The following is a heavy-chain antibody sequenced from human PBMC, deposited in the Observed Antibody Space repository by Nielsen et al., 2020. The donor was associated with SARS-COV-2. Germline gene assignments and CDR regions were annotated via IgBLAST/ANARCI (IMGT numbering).Heavy chain of an antibody. CDR1: SSYW. Sequence: SSYWMNWVRQPPGKGLQWIGSIFHRGNTYYNPSLKSRVTMSVDTSKNQFSLKVTFATAADTAVYYCGRHTFELGNGWSFDYWGQGALVIVSS. CDR2: IFHRGNT. CDR3: GRHTFELGNGWSFDY. D-gene: IGHD6-19*01. V-gene: IGHV4-39*01. J-gene: IGHJ4*02.